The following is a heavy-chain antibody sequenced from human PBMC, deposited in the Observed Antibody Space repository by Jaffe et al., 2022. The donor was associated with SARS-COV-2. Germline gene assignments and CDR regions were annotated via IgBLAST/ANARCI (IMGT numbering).Heavy chain of an antibody. CDR3: ANQRSGSRRY. D-gene: IGHD1-26*01. CDR2: IRTSGGST. Sequence: EVQLLESGGGLVQPGGSLRLSCAASGFTFSSYAMNWVRQAPGKGLEWVSGIRTSGGSTYYADSVKGRFTISRDDSENTLYLQMNSLRAEDTAVYYCANQRSGSRRYWGQGTLVTVSS. V-gene: IGHV3-23*01. CDR1: GFTFSSYA. J-gene: IGHJ4*02.